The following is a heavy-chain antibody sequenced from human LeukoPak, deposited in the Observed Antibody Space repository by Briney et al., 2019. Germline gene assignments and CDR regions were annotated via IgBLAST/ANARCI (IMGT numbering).Heavy chain of an antibody. V-gene: IGHV3-33*01. D-gene: IGHD3-16*01. CDR2: IWYDGSNK. CDR1: GFTFSSYG. Sequence: WGSLILSCAASGFTFSSYGMHWVRQAPGKGLEWVAVIWYDGSNKYYADSVKGRFTISRDNSKNTLYLQMNSLRAEDTAVYYCAREGEGYYDAFDIWGQGTTVTLSS. CDR3: AREGEGYYDAFDI. J-gene: IGHJ3*02.